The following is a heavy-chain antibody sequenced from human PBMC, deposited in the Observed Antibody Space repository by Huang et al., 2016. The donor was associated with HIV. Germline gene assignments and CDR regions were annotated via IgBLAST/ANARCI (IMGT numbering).Heavy chain of an antibody. V-gene: IGHV4-39*02. D-gene: IGHD3-10*01. J-gene: IGHJ4*02. CDR3: ARLPGSITMIRGVITDPY. Sequence: QLQLQESGPGLVKPSETLSLTCTVSGGSIRSDNYYWGWIRQPPGKGLEWIGSIYYSVTTYYNPSLKRRVTITVDTSKNRFSLRMRSVTAADTAVYYCARLPGSITMIRGVITDPYWGQGTLVTVSS. CDR2: IYYSVTT. CDR1: GGSIRSDNYY.